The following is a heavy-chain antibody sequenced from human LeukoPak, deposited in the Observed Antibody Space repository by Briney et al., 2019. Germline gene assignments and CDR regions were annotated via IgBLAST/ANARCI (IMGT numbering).Heavy chain of an antibody. Sequence: SQTLSLTCTVSGGSISSGGYYWSWIRQHPGKSLEWIGYIYYSGSTYYNPSLKSRVTISVDTSKNQFSLKLSSVTAADTAVYYCARGHPYYYGSGRTPRNWFDPWGQGTLVAVSS. V-gene: IGHV4-31*03. D-gene: IGHD3-10*01. CDR3: ARGHPYYYGSGRTPRNWFDP. CDR2: IYYSGST. J-gene: IGHJ5*02. CDR1: GGSISSGGYY.